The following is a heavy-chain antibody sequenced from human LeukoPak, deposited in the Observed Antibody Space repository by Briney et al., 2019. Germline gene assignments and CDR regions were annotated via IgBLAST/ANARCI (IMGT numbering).Heavy chain of an antibody. V-gene: IGHV3-53*01. CDR2: IYSGGST. CDR1: GFTVSSNY. D-gene: IGHD6-13*01. CDR3: ARALRYIAAFDY. Sequence: GGSLRLSCAASGFTVSSNYMSGVRQAPGKGLEWVSVIYSGGSTYYADSVKGRFTISRDNSKNTQYLQMNSLRAEDTAVYYCARALRYIAAFDYWGQGTLVTVSS. J-gene: IGHJ4*02.